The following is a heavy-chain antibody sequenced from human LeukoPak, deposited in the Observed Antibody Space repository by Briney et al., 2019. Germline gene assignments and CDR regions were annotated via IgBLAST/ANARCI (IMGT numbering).Heavy chain of an antibody. Sequence: GGSLRLSCAASGFSFSDYGMHWVRQAPGKGPEWVAIIWYDGSNKYYADSVRGRFTISRDNSKKTLYLQMNSLRADDTAVYYCAKDRGYSYGWSAFDIWGQGTMVTVSS. V-gene: IGHV3-33*06. J-gene: IGHJ3*02. D-gene: IGHD5-18*01. CDR1: GFSFSDYG. CDR3: AKDRGYSYGWSAFDI. CDR2: IWYDGSNK.